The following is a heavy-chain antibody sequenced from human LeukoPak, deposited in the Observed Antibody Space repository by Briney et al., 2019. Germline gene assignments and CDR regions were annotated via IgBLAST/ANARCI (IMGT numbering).Heavy chain of an antibody. CDR3: ARMSSGYEDY. CDR1: GFTFSTYA. J-gene: IGHJ4*02. D-gene: IGHD3-22*01. CDR2: ISTSGSTI. V-gene: IGHV3-23*01. Sequence: GGSLRLSCSGSGFTFSTYAMRWVRQAPGKGLEWVSAISTSGSTIYYADSVEGRFTISRDNSRNTVYLQMNSLRAEDTAVYYCARMSSGYEDYWGQGTLVTVSS.